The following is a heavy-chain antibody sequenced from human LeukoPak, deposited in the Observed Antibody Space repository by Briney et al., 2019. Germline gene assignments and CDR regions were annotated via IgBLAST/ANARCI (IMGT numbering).Heavy chain of an antibody. CDR1: GYSFTSYW. V-gene: IGHV5-51*01. J-gene: IGHJ4*02. CDR2: IYPGDSDT. D-gene: IGHD6-19*01. CDR3: ARPSEGSSGWYSTPHYFDY. Sequence: GESLKISCKGSGYSFTSYWIGWVRQMPGKGLEWMGIIYPGDSDTRYSPSFQGQVTISADKSISTAYLQWSSLKASDTAMYYCARPSEGSSGWYSTPHYFDYWGQGTLVTVSS.